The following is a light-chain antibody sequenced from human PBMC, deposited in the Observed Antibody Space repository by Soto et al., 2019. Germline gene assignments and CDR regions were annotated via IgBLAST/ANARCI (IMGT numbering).Light chain of an antibody. J-gene: IGKJ5*01. CDR2: GAS. Sequence: EIVLTQSPGTLSLSPGERATLSCRASQSVTSTYLGWYQQKPGQAPSLLIYGASSRATGIPDRFSGSGSGTDFTLTISRLEPEDFGVYYCQPYVSYLIPVGQGTRLEIK. CDR1: QSVTSTY. V-gene: IGKV3-20*01. CDR3: QPYVSYLIP.